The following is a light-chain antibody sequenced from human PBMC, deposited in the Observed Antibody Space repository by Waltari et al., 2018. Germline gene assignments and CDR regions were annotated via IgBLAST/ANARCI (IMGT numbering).Light chain of an antibody. CDR2: EVN. Sequence: QSALTQPASVSGSPGQSITISCTGTNNDIGSYNLVSWYQQHPGKAPKVIIFEVNKRPSGFSIRFSASKSGNTASLTVSWLHPEDEADYYCCSYAGTPRVVFGGGTKLTVL. J-gene: IGLJ2*01. V-gene: IGLV2-23*02. CDR3: CSYAGTPRVV. CDR1: NNDIGSYNL.